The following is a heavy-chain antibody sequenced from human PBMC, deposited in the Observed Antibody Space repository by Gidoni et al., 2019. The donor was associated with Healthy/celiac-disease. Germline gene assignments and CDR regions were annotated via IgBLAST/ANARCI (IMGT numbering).Heavy chain of an antibody. Sequence: QVQLQESGPGLVKPSETLSLTCTVSGGSVSSSSYYWSWIRQPPGKGLEWIGYIYDSGSTNYNPSLKSRVTISVDTSKNQFSLKLSSVTAADTAVFYCVRGPLFFFDYWGQGTLVTVSS. J-gene: IGHJ4*02. CDR3: VRGPLFFFDY. CDR1: GGSVSSSSYY. V-gene: IGHV4-61*01. CDR2: IYDSGST. D-gene: IGHD3-10*02.